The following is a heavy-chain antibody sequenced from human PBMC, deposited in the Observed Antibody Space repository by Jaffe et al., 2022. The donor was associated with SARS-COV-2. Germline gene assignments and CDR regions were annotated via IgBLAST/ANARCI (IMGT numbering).Heavy chain of an antibody. CDR3: ARDNYLGSRAYYNDYAYYMDV. J-gene: IGHJ6*03. V-gene: IGHV1-3*01. Sequence: QVQLVQSGAEVKKPGASVKVSCKASGYTFTRNAMHWVRQAPGQRLEWLGWMNVGSTKTRYSQKFQGRVTITSDISASTVYMELSSLRSEDTAVYYCARDNYLGSRAYYNDYAYYMDVWGEGTAVTVSS. CDR1: GYTFTRNA. D-gene: IGHD3-10*01. CDR2: MNVGSTKT.